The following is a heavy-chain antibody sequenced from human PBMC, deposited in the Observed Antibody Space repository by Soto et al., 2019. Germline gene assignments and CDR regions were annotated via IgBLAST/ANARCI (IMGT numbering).Heavy chain of an antibody. CDR3: ARFSRMITFGGVTNHYRTYYGMDV. V-gene: IGHV1-69*13. CDR1: GGTFSSYA. Sequence: GASVKVSCKASGGTFSSYAISWVRQAPGQGLEWMGGIIPIFGTANYAQKLQGRVTITADESTSTAYMELSSLRSEDTAVYYCARFSRMITFGGVTNHYRTYYGMDVWGQGTTVTVSS. J-gene: IGHJ6*02. CDR2: IIPIFGTA. D-gene: IGHD3-16*01.